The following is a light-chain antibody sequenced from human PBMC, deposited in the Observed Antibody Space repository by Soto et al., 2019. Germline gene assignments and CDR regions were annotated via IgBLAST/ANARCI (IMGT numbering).Light chain of an antibody. CDR2: AAS. CDR1: QSIGKY. J-gene: IGKJ4*01. V-gene: IGKV1-39*01. Sequence: DIQMTQSPSSLSASVGDRVTITCRASQSIGKYLSWFQQTPGNAPKLLIYAASTLQSGVPSRFSGSGSGTDFTLTISSLQPEDFATYFCQQVESYPSTFGGGTKV. CDR3: QQVESYPST.